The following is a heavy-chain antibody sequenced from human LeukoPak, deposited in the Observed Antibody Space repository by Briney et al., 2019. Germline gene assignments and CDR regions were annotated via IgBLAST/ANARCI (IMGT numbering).Heavy chain of an antibody. CDR3: AREAGSSWYDYYYMDV. V-gene: IGHV4-39*07. Sequence: SETLSLTCTVSGGSISSSSYYWSWIRQPPGKGLEWIGEINHSGSTNYNPSLKSRVTISVDTSKNQFSLKLSSVTAADSAVYYCAREAGSSWYDYYYMDVWGKGTTVTVSS. CDR2: INHSGST. CDR1: GGSISSSSYY. J-gene: IGHJ6*03. D-gene: IGHD6-13*01.